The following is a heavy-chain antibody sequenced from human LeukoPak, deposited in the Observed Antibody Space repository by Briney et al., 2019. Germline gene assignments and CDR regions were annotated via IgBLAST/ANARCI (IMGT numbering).Heavy chain of an antibody. D-gene: IGHD3-9*01. J-gene: IGHJ6*03. Sequence: SETPSLTCTVSGGSISSYYWSWIRQPPGKGLEWIGYIYYSGSTNYNPSLKSRVTISVDTSKNQSSLKLSSVTAADTAVYYCARETYYDILTGYYYYYMDVWGKGTTVTVSS. CDR1: GGSISSYY. CDR2: IYYSGST. V-gene: IGHV4-59*01. CDR3: ARETYYDILTGYYYYYMDV.